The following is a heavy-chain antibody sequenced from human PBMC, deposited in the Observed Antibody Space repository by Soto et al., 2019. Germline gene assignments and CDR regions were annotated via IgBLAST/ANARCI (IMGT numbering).Heavy chain of an antibody. V-gene: IGHV3-74*02. Sequence: VQLVESGGGLVKPGGSLRLSCAASGFTFNKYWMHWVRQAPGKGLVWVSRINSGGSSTSYADSVKGRFTISRDNANSPLYLQMKSLRAEDTAVYYCARAGGSSSFYWYSDLWGRGTLVSVSS. D-gene: IGHD6-6*01. CDR2: INSGGSST. CDR1: GFTFNKYW. J-gene: IGHJ2*01. CDR3: ARAGGSSSFYWYSDL.